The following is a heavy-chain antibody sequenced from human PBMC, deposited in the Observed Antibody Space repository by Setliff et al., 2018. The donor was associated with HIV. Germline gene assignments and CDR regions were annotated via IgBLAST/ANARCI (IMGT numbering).Heavy chain of an antibody. V-gene: IGHV1-18*01. CDR3: ATSSRIYYYSYMDV. CDR1: GDTLSSYA. CDR2: ISAYNGNT. J-gene: IGHJ6*03. D-gene: IGHD2-2*01. Sequence: ASVKVSCKTSGDTLSSYAITWVRQAPGQGLEWMGWISAYNGNTNYAQKLQARVTMTTDTSTSTAYMELRSLRSDDTAVYYCATSSRIYYYSYMDVWGKGTTVTVSS.